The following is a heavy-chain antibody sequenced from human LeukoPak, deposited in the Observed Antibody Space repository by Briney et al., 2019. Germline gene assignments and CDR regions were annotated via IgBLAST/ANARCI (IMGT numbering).Heavy chain of an antibody. J-gene: IGHJ4*02. CDR2: ISSSGSTI. CDR3: AGTYYYDSSGYYLTGFDY. CDR1: GFTFSSYE. Sequence: PGGSLRLSCAASGFTFSSYEMNWVRQAPGKGLEWVSYISSSGSTIYYADSVKGRFTISRDNAKNSLYLQMNSLRAEDTAVYYCAGTYYYDSSGYYLTGFDYWGQGTLVTVSS. V-gene: IGHV3-48*03. D-gene: IGHD3-22*01.